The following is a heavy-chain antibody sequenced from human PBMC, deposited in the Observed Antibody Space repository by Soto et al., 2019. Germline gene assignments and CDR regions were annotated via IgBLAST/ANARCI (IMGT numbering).Heavy chain of an antibody. CDR1: GYTFSDYY. CDR3: VVQDYGDYLADYHGMDV. D-gene: IGHD4-17*01. V-gene: IGHV1-2*02. J-gene: IGHJ6*02. Sequence: GASVKVSCKASGYTFSDYYLNWVRQAPGQGLEWMGWINPDSGDTIYAQQCQGRVTMXRXTXXTXXXMXLSRLRSDDTAVYYCVVQDYGDYLADYHGMDVWGQGTTVTVSS. CDR2: INPDSGDT.